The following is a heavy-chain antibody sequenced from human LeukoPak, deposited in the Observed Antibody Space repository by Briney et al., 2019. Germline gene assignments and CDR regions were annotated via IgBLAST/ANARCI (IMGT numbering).Heavy chain of an antibody. CDR3: ARVVDGGSYGWFDP. V-gene: IGHV6-1*01. J-gene: IGHJ5*02. CDR2: TYYRSKWYN. D-gene: IGHD1-26*01. Sequence: SQTLSITCAISGDRVSSNSAAWNWIRQSPSRGLEWLGRTYYRSKWYNDYAVSVRSRITIDPDTSKNQFSLQLNSVTPEDTAVYYCARVVDGGSYGWFDPWGQGTLVTVSS. CDR1: GDRVSSNSAA.